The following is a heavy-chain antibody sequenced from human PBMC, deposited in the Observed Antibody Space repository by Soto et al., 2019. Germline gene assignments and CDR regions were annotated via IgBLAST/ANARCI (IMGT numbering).Heavy chain of an antibody. CDR3: AKDSTPYSSSFSSDY. CDR2: ISGSGGST. J-gene: IGHJ4*02. D-gene: IGHD6-6*01. CDR1: GFTFSSYA. Sequence: EVQLLESGGGLVQPGGSLRLSCAASGFTFSSYAMSCVRQAPWKGLEWVSAISGSGGSTYYADSVKGRFTISRDNSKNTLYLQMNSLRAEDTAVYYCAKDSTPYSSSFSSDYWGQGTLVTVSS. V-gene: IGHV3-23*01.